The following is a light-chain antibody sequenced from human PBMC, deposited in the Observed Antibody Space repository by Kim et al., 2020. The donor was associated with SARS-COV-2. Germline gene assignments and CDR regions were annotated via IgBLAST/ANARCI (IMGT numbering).Light chain of an antibody. CDR3: YSAADKNVI. CDR2: QDN. J-gene: IGLJ2*01. Sequence: SVSPEQTARFTCSGDVLSKAFVRLLQQKPGPALVVVIYQDNERPSGIPERFSGSSSGTTVTLTITGARIEDEAEYYCYSAADKNVIFGGGTQLTVL. CDR1: VLSKAF. V-gene: IGLV3-27*01.